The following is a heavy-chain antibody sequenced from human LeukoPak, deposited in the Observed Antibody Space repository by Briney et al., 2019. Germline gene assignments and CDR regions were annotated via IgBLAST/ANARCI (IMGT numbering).Heavy chain of an antibody. Sequence: SETLSLTCTVSGGSISSYYWSWIRQPPGKGLEWIGYIYYSGSTNYNPSLKSRVTISVDTSKNQFSLKLSSVTAADTAVYYCARFLINYYDNSYDAFDIWGQGTMVTVSS. D-gene: IGHD3-22*01. J-gene: IGHJ3*02. CDR3: ARFLINYYDNSYDAFDI. CDR1: GGSISSYY. CDR2: IYYSGST. V-gene: IGHV4-59*01.